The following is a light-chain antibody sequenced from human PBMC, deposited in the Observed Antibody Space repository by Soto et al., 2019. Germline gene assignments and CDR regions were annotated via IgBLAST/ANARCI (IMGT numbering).Light chain of an antibody. CDR1: RSISSD. CDR2: GAS. CDR3: QQYNNWPPLT. J-gene: IGKJ4*01. V-gene: IGKV3-15*01. Sequence: EIVMTQCPATLSVSPGERATLSCRASRSISSDLAWYQQKPGQAPRLLIYGASTRATGIPARFSGSGSGTEFTLTISSLQSEDFALYYCQQYNNWPPLTFGGGTKVEIK.